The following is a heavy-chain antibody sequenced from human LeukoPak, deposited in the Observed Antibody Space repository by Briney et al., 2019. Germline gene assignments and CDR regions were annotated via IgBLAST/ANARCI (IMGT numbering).Heavy chain of an antibody. Sequence: PSETLSLTCTVSGGSISSYYWSWIRQPAGKGLEWIGRIYTSGSTNYNPSLKSRVTTSVDTSKTQFSLKLSSVTAADTAVYYCARGDSSGYYLPFDYWGQGTLVTVSS. CDR2: IYTSGST. D-gene: IGHD3-22*01. CDR3: ARGDSSGYYLPFDY. CDR1: GGSISSYY. J-gene: IGHJ4*02. V-gene: IGHV4-4*07.